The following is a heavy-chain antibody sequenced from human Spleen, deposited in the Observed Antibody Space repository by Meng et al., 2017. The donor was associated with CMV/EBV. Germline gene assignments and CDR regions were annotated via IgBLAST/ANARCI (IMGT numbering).Heavy chain of an antibody. CDR3: ARHSMTTI. CDR2: IYPTDSDA. CDR1: GYNFIDYD. Sequence: KVSCKTSGYNFIDYDIGWVRQIPGEGLEWMAIIYPTDSDARYSPSFEGQVTISVDKSISTAYLHWSSLKASDTAIYYCARHSMTTIWGQGTLVTVSS. D-gene: IGHD5-24*01. V-gene: IGHV5-51*01. J-gene: IGHJ4*02.